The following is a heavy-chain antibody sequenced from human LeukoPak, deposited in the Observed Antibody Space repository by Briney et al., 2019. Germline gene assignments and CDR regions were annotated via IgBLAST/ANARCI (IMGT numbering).Heavy chain of an antibody. CDR1: GFTFSNYP. Sequence: GGSLRLSCAASGFTFSNYPMHWVRQAPGKGLEYVSAISGAGGTTYYANSVKGRFTISRDNSKNTLYLQMGSLRAEDVAVYYCARVFQDSGGFYYDYWGQGTLVTVSS. D-gene: IGHD3-22*01. J-gene: IGHJ4*02. V-gene: IGHV3-64*01. CDR3: ARVFQDSGGFYYDY. CDR2: ISGAGGTT.